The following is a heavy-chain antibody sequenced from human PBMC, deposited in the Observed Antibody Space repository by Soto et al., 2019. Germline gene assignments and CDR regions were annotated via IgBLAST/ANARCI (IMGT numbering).Heavy chain of an antibody. CDR2: IRPYNGYT. D-gene: IGHD2-21*02. CDR3: ATMSDSDPSDY. CDR1: GYTFSSYG. V-gene: IGHV1-18*01. J-gene: IGHJ4*02. Sequence: HVQLVQSGAEVKKPGASVKVSCKASGYTFSSYGFNWVRQAPGQGLEWMGWIRPYNGYTNYAQKFQGRVAMASDTSTSTAYLELRSLRSDDTAIYYCATMSDSDPSDYWGQGTLLSVSS.